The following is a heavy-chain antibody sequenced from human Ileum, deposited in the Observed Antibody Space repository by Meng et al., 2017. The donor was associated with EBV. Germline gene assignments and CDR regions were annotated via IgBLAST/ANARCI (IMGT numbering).Heavy chain of an antibody. V-gene: IGHV3-74*01. CDR3: SKDTSGPQDS. D-gene: IGHD2-2*01. CDR1: VFTFSNAW. Sequence: PGGSFSPFCAASVFTFSNAWRSWGRQAPGKVLVWVSHISQQGTIINYGDSGKVRFTIARDNAKNTLYLQMNSLRVEDTGVYYCSKDTSGPQDSWGQGTLVTVSS. J-gene: IGHJ4*02. CDR2: ISQQGTII.